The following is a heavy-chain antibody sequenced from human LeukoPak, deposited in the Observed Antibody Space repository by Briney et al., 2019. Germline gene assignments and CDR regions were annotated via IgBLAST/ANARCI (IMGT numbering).Heavy chain of an antibody. CDR2: IGYDGSNK. V-gene: IGHV3-33*01. CDR1: GFTFSSYG. D-gene: IGHD6-13*01. Sequence: PGGSLRLSCAASGFTFSSYGMHWVRQAPGKGLEWVAVIGYDGSNKYYADSVKGRFTISRDNSKNTLYLQMNSLRAEDTAVYYCARESPFAYSSSHLDYWGQGTLVTVSS. J-gene: IGHJ4*02. CDR3: ARESPFAYSSSHLDY.